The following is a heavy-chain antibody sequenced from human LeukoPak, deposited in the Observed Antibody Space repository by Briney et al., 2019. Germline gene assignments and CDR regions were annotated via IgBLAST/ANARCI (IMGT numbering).Heavy chain of an antibody. J-gene: IGHJ4*02. Sequence: SETLSLTCTVSGYSISSGYYWGWIRQPPGKGLEWVGSIYHRGSIYYNPSTKSRVTISVDTSKNQFSLKLSSVTAADTAVYYCARRGYSSDFDYWGQGTLVTVSS. CDR3: ARRGYSSDFDY. CDR1: GYSISSGYY. D-gene: IGHD5-18*01. V-gene: IGHV4-38-2*02. CDR2: IYHRGSI.